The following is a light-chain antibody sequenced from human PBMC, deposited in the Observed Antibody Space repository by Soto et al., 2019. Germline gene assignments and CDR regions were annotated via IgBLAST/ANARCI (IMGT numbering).Light chain of an antibody. J-gene: IGKJ1*01. V-gene: IGKV3-15*01. CDR3: QQYNNWWT. CDR2: GAS. CDR1: QSVSSN. Sequence: EIVMTQSPATLSVSPGERATLSCRASQSVSSNLAWYQQKPGQAPRLLIYGASTRATGIPARFSGSGSGTEFTLTISSLQYDYFAVYYCQQYNNWWTFGQGTKVEIK.